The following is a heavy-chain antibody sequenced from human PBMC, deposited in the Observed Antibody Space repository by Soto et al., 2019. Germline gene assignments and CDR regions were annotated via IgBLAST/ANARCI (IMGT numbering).Heavy chain of an antibody. CDR1: GFIFDDYA. CDR3: ARDIGSAGAGGVYYGMDV. Sequence: EVQLVESGGGLVQPGRSLRLSCATSGFIFDDYAMHWVRQAPGKGLEWVSGISWSSGRIDYADSVKGRFTISRDNAKNSLFLHMNNLRHDDTALYYCARDIGSAGAGGVYYGMDVWGQGTTVTVSS. D-gene: IGHD6-13*01. J-gene: IGHJ6*02. CDR2: ISWSSGRI. V-gene: IGHV3-9*01.